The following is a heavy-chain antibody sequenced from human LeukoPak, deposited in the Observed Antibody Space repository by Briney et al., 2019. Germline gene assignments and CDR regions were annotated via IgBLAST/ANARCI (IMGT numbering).Heavy chain of an antibody. CDR1: GFTFSSYW. J-gene: IGHJ3*02. V-gene: IGHV3-7*01. CDR3: AGSSWLDAFDI. D-gene: IGHD6-13*01. Sequence: GGSLRLSCAASGFTFSSYWMSWVRQAPGKGLEWVANIKQDGSEKYYVDSVKGRFTISRDNAKNSLYLQMNSLRAEDTAVYYCAGSSWLDAFDIWGQETMVTVSS. CDR2: IKQDGSEK.